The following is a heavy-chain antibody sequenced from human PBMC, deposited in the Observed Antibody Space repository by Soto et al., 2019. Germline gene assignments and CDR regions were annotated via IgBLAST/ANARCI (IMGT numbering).Heavy chain of an antibody. D-gene: IGHD1-20*01. Sequence: SETLSLTCTVSGGSISSGDYYWSWIRQPPGKGLEWIGYIYYSGSTYYNPSLKSRVTISVDTSKNQFSLKLSSVTAADTAVYYCASSLTGTTSYYGMDVWGQGTTATVSS. V-gene: IGHV4-30-4*01. CDR3: ASSLTGTTSYYGMDV. CDR2: IYYSGST. CDR1: GGSISSGDYY. J-gene: IGHJ6*02.